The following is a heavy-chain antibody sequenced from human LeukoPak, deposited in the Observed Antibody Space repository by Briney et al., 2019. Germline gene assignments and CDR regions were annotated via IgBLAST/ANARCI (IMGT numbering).Heavy chain of an antibody. CDR2: ISDNGRST. Sequence: PGGSLRLSCAASGFTFSSHAMSWVRQAPGKGLEWVSSISDNGRSTFSADSVKGRLTISRDNSKSTLYLQMSSLRDEDTAVYYCARDPWAIGPAFALWGPGTMVTVSS. V-gene: IGHV3-23*01. CDR1: GFTFSSHA. CDR3: ARDPWAIGPAFAL. J-gene: IGHJ3*01.